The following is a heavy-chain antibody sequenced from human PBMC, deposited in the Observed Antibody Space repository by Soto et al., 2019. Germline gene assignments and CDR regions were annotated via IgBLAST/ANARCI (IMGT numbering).Heavy chain of an antibody. CDR1: GFTFHEYT. CDR2: IFGAASGI. J-gene: IGHJ3*02. V-gene: IGHV3-74*01. D-gene: IGHD3-22*01. CDR3: ARGGEGYYYDSSDPDSDAFDI. Sequence: SCTASGFTFHEYTMNWVRQAPGKGLEWVSRIFGAASGICYADSVKGRFTISRDNAKNTLYPQMNSLRAEDTAVYYCARGGEGYYYDSSDPDSDAFDIWGQGTMVTVS.